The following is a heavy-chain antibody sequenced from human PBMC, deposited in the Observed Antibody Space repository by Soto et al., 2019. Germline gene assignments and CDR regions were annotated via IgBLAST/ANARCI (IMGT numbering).Heavy chain of an antibody. V-gene: IGHV1-18*01. CDR3: ARAFLYSSSWYYFDY. D-gene: IGHD6-13*01. CDR2: ISAYNGNT. J-gene: IGHJ4*02. CDR1: CLTFTRFC. Sequence: GPMEVPCQASCLTFTRFCISWGGQGPGQGLEWMGWISAYNGNTNYAQKLQGRVTMTTDTSTSTAYMELRSLRSDDTAVYYCARAFLYSSSWYYFDYWGQGTLVTVSS.